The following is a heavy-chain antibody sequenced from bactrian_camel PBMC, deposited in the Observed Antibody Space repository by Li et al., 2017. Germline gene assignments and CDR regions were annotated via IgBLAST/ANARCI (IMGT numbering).Heavy chain of an antibody. CDR1: GYTSRTK. V-gene: IGHV3S1*01. D-gene: IGHD6*01. J-gene: IGHJ6*01. CDR2: INTAGVST. CDR3: AADGGSWYVSNPRRCPDDFGY. Sequence: HVQLVESGGGSVQSGGSLRLSCVASGYTSRTKMGWFRQTPGKEREAVASINTAGVSTEYADSVKGRFTISQDNAKNTLYLQMNSLKPEDTAMYYCAADGGSWYVSNPRRCPDDFGYWGQGTQVTVS.